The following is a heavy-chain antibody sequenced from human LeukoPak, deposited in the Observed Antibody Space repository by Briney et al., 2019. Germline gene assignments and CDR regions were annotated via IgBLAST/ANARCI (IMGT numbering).Heavy chain of an antibody. CDR1: GFTFSNAW. D-gene: IGHD2-21*02. V-gene: IGHV3-15*01. CDR3: TTDSYCGGDCYSNLDH. Sequence: GGSLRLSCAASGFTFSNAWMAWVRQAPGKGLEWVGRIKSKTDGGTTNYAAPVKGRFAILRDDSRNMLYLQMNSLETEDTALYYCTTDSYCGGDCYSNLDHWGQGTLVTVSS. CDR2: IKSKTDGGTT. J-gene: IGHJ4*02.